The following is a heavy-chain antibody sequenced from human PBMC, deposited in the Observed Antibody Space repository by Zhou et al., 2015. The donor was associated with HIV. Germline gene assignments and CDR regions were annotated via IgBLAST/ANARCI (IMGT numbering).Heavy chain of an antibody. Sequence: QVQLVQSGAEVKKPGASVNVSCKTSGYFFTGYYIHWVRQAPGQGLGWVGWINPNTGAARYEQRFQGRVTMTRDSSINTAYMELSRLTSDDTAVYYCTRWDPVTTSGDYWGQGTLVTVSS. V-gene: IGHV1-2*02. CDR3: TRWDPVTTSGDY. CDR1: GYFFTGYY. J-gene: IGHJ4*02. D-gene: IGHD4-17*01. CDR2: INPNTGAA.